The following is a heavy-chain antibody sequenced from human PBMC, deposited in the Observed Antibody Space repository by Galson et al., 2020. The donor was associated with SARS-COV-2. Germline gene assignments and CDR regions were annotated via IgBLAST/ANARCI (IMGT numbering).Heavy chain of an antibody. CDR3: ALNIVGATCFDY. Sequence: ASVKVSCKASGYTFTSYGISWVRQAPGQGLEWMGWISAYNGNTNYAQKLQGRVTMTTDTSTSTAYMELRSLRSDDTAVYYCALNIVGATCFDYWGQGTLVTVSS. D-gene: IGHD1-26*01. CDR1: GYTFTSYG. V-gene: IGHV1-18*01. J-gene: IGHJ4*02. CDR2: ISAYNGNT.